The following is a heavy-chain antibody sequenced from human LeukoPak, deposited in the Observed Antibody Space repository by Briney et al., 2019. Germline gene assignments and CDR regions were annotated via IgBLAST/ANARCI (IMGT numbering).Heavy chain of an antibody. CDR2: ISYDGSNK. CDR1: GFTFSSYA. J-gene: IGHJ4*02. V-gene: IGHV3-30-3*01. Sequence: PGGPLRLSCAASGFTFSSYAMHWVRQAPGKGLEWVAVISYDGSNKYYADSVKGRFTISRDNSKNTLYLQMNSLRAEDTAVYYCARASATIYFDYWGQGTLVTVSS. CDR3: ARASATIYFDY. D-gene: IGHD3-3*01.